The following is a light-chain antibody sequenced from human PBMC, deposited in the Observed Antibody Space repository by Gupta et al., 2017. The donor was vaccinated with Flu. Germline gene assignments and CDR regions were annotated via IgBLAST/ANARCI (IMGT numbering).Light chain of an antibody. Sequence: QSALTQPAPVSGSPGQSITISCTGTSSDIGSYKFVSWYQQHPGNAPKLMIYEGSERPSGVSNRFSGSKSGNTASLTISGLQAEDEADYYCYSYAGSTTVVFGTGTKLTVL. J-gene: IGLJ2*01. CDR2: EGS. V-gene: IGLV2-23*01. CDR1: SSDIGSYKF. CDR3: YSYAGSTTVV.